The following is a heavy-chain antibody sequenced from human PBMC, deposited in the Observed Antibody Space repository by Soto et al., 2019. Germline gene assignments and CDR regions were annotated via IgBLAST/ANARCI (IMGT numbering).Heavy chain of an antibody. J-gene: IGHJ4*02. Sequence: PGGSLRISCAASGFTFSSYGMHWVRQAPGKGLEWVAVISYDGSNKYYADSVKGRFTISRDNSKNTLYLQMNSLRAEDTAVYYCARDYSSSSRLCDYWGQGTLVTVSS. CDR1: GFTFSSYG. CDR3: ARDYSSSSRLCDY. CDR2: ISYDGSNK. D-gene: IGHD6-6*01. V-gene: IGHV3-30*03.